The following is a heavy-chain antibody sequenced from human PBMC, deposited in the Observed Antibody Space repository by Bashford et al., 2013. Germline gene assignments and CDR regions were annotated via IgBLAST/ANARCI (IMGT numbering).Heavy chain of an antibody. CDR2: ISGSGGST. V-gene: IGHV3-23*01. J-gene: IGHJ4*02. Sequence: GGSLRLSCAASGFTFSSYSMNWVRQAPGKGLEWVSAISGSGGSTYYADSVKGRFTISRDNSKNTLYLQMNSLRAEDTAVYYCAKDYYGSGSYDYWGQGTLVTVSS. CDR3: AKDYYGSGSYDY. D-gene: IGHD3-10*01. CDR1: GFTFSSYS.